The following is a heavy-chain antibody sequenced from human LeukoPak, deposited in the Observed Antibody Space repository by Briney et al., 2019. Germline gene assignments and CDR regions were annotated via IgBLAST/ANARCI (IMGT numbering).Heavy chain of an antibody. J-gene: IGHJ6*02. CDR3: ARDSSSSWYLGYYYYGMDV. CDR2: IYYSGST. Sequence: PSETLSLTCTVSGGSISSYYWSWIRQPPGKGLEWIGYIYYSGSTNYNPSLKSRVTISVDTSKNQFSLKLSSVTAADTAVYYCARDSSSSWYLGYYYYGMDVWGQGTTVTVSS. CDR1: GGSISSYY. V-gene: IGHV4-59*01. D-gene: IGHD6-13*01.